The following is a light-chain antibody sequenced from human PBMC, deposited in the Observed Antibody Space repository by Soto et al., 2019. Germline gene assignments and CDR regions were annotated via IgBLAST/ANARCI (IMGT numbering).Light chain of an antibody. J-gene: IGLJ2*01. CDR1: SSDVGAYNY. Sequence: QSALTQPPSASGSPGQSVTISCSGTSSDVGAYNYVSWYQQHPGKAPKLMIYEVNKRPSGVPDRFSGSKFDNTASLTVSGLQAEDEADYYCSSFAGRNNDVLFGGGTKLTVL. CDR2: EVN. V-gene: IGLV2-8*01. CDR3: SSFAGRNNDVL.